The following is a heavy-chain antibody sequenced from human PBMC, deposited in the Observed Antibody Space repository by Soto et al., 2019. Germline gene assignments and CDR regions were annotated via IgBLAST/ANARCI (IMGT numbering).Heavy chain of an antibody. J-gene: IGHJ5*02. Sequence: QVQLVQSGAEVKKPGSSVKVSCKASGGTFSSYAISWVRQAPGQGLEWMGGIIPIFGTANYAQKFQGRVTITADESTSTAYRELSSLRSEDTAVYYCARGRLGYFSSTSCQPGDGFDPWGQVTLVNVSS. D-gene: IGHD2-2*01. V-gene: IGHV1-69*01. CDR2: IIPIFGTA. CDR1: GGTFSSYA. CDR3: ARGRLGYFSSTSCQPGDGFDP.